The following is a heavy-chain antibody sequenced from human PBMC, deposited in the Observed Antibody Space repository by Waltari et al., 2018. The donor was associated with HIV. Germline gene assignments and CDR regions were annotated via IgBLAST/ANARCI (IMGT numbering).Heavy chain of an antibody. CDR3: AKDTV. J-gene: IGHJ4*02. CDR2: ISWNSGSI. CDR1: GFTFDDYA. V-gene: IGHV3-9*01. Sequence: EEQLVESGGGLVQPGRSLRLSCAASGFTFDDYAMHWVRQAPGKGREWVSGISWNSGSIGYADSVKGRFTISRDNAKNSLYLQMNSLRAEDTALYYCAKDTVWGQGTLVTVSS.